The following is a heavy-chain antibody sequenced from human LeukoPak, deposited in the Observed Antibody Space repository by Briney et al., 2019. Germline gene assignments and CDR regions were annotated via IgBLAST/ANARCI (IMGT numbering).Heavy chain of an antibody. CDR3: ARDLRHIVVVTATDAFDI. Sequence: GASVKVSCKASGYTFTSYGISWVRQAPGQGLEWMGWISAYNGNTNYAQKLQGRVTMTTDTSTSTAYMELRSLRSDDTAVYYCARDLRHIVVVTATDAFDIWGQGTMVTVSS. CDR1: GYTFTSYG. D-gene: IGHD2-21*02. J-gene: IGHJ3*02. V-gene: IGHV1-18*01. CDR2: ISAYNGNT.